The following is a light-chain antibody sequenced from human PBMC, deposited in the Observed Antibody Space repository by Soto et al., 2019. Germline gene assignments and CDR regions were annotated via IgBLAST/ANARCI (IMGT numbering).Light chain of an antibody. CDR1: SSNIGSNT. Sequence: QSVLTQPPSASGTPGQRVTISCSGSSSNIGSNTVNWYQQFPGTAPKLLIYIISHRPSGVPDRFSGSKSGTSASLAISGLQSDDEADYYCASWDDSLNGVVFGGGTKLTVL. V-gene: IGLV1-44*01. CDR3: ASWDDSLNGVV. CDR2: IIS. J-gene: IGLJ2*01.